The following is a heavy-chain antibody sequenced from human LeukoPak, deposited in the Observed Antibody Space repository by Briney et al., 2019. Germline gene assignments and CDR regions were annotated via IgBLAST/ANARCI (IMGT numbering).Heavy chain of an antibody. V-gene: IGHV3-30*02. CDR3: AKDQSYVAVVAATLDY. Sequence: GGSLRLSCAASGFTFSSYGMHWVRQAPGKGLEWVAFIRYDGGDKYYADSVKDRFTISRDNSKNTLYLQMNSLKADDTAVYYCAKDQSYVAVVAATLDYWGQGTLVTVSS. CDR2: IRYDGGDK. J-gene: IGHJ4*02. D-gene: IGHD2-15*01. CDR1: GFTFSSYG.